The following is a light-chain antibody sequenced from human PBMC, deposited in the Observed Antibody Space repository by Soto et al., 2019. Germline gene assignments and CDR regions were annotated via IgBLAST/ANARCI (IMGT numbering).Light chain of an antibody. Sequence: SVLTQPRSVSGSPGQSVTISCTGTSSDVGGYNYVSWYQQHPGKAPKLMIFDVSERPSGVPDRFSGSKSGNTASLIISGLQAEDEADYYCCSYAGNFIFVFGTGTKVTVL. J-gene: IGLJ1*01. CDR2: DVS. CDR1: SSDVGGYNY. CDR3: CSYAGNFIFV. V-gene: IGLV2-11*01.